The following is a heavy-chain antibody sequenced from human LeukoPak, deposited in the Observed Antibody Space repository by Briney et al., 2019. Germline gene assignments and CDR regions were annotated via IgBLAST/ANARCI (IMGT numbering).Heavy chain of an antibody. CDR2: ISWNSGSI. V-gene: IGHV3-9*01. CDR3: AKVEYQLVS. D-gene: IGHD2-2*01. CDR1: GFTFDDYA. J-gene: IGHJ5*02. Sequence: GRSLRLSCAASGFTFDDYAMHWVRQAPGKGLEWVSGISWNSGSIGYADSVKGQFTISRDNAKNSLYLQMNSLRAEDTALYYCAKVEYQLVSWGQGTLVTVSS.